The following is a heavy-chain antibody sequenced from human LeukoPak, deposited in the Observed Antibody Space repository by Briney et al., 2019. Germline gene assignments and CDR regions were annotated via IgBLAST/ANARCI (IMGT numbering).Heavy chain of an antibody. J-gene: IGHJ4*02. CDR2: ISVGSDVI. V-gene: IGHV3-23*01. D-gene: IGHD3-9*01. Sequence: GGSLRLSCAVSGLTFSNSAMSWVRQAPGKGLEWVSVISVGSDVIYYADSVKGRFAISRDNSKHTVYLQMDSLRAEDTAVYYCAKSHVSTATGTGRYFDYWGQGTLVTVSS. CDR3: AKSHVSTATGTGRYFDY. CDR1: GLTFSNSA.